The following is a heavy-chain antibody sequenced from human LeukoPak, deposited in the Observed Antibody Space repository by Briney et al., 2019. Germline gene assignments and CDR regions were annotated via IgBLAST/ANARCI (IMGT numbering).Heavy chain of an antibody. V-gene: IGHV1-69*13. Sequence: SVKVSCKDSGDSFTFTSHAIIWVRQAPGQGLEWMGGFIPIYGSANYAQKFQGRVTIISDEATRTVYMELSSLRPEDSAVYYCAGFFYDNSGDAFDIWGQGTMVTVSS. CDR1: GDSFTFTSHA. J-gene: IGHJ3*02. CDR2: FIPIYGSA. D-gene: IGHD3-22*01. CDR3: AGFFYDNSGDAFDI.